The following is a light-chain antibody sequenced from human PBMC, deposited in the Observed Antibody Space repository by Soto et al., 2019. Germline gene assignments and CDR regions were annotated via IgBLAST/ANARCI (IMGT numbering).Light chain of an antibody. CDR1: QSVLYSSNNQNY. Sequence: IVMTQSPDSLAVSLGERATINCKSSQSVLYSSNNQNYLAWYQQKPGQPPKLLISWASTRESGVPGRLSGSGSGTDFTLTISSLQAEDVAVYYCQQYYSTPPTFGQGTKVEIK. V-gene: IGKV4-1*01. J-gene: IGKJ1*01. CDR3: QQYYSTPPT. CDR2: WAS.